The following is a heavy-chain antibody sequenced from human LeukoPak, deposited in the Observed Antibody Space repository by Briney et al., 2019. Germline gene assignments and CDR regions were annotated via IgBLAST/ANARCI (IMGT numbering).Heavy chain of an antibody. CDR2: IRYDGSNK. J-gene: IGHJ5*02. Sequence: GGSLRLSCAASGFTFSSYGVHWVRQAPGKGLEGVAFIRYDGSNKYYADSVKGRFTISRDNSKNTLYLQMNSLRAEDTAVYYCAKPLWFGESPWGQGTLVTVSS. CDR1: GFTFSSYG. CDR3: AKPLWFGESP. V-gene: IGHV3-30*02. D-gene: IGHD3-10*01.